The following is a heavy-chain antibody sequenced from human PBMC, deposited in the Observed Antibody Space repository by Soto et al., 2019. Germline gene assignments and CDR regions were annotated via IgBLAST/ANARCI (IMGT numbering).Heavy chain of an antibody. V-gene: IGHV3-23*01. CDR2: ISGTSDMT. J-gene: IGHJ1*01. Sequence: GGSLRLSCVGSGFTFSSYPMNWVRHAPGKGLEWVSAISGTSDMTYYANSVTGRFTISRGNSKNTLYLQVSSLRVEDTAIYYCAKYRWGATTVTSINWGRGTLVTVSS. CDR3: AKYRWGATTVTSIN. CDR1: GFTFSSYP. D-gene: IGHD4-4*01.